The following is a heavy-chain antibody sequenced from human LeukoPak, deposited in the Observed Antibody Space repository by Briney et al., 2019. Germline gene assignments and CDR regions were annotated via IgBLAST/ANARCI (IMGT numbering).Heavy chain of an antibody. CDR1: GYTFTSYY. V-gene: IGHV1-46*01. D-gene: IGHD3-22*01. J-gene: IGHJ4*02. Sequence: ASVKVSCKASGYTFTSYYMHWVRQAPGQGLEWMGIINPSGGSTSYAQKFQGRVTMTRDMSTSTVYMELSSLRSEDTAVYYCARDKGRDSSGDYLGYWGQGTLVTVSS. CDR3: ARDKGRDSSGDYLGY. CDR2: INPSGGST.